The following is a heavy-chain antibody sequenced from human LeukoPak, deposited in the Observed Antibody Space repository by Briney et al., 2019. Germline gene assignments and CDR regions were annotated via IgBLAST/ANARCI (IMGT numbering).Heavy chain of an antibody. J-gene: IGHJ5*02. Sequence: SETLSLTCTVSGGSISSYYWSWIRQPPGKGLDWIGYIYYSGSTNYNPSLKSRVTISVDTSKNQFSLKLSSVTAADTAVYYCARDGVRYCSSTSCYGLGWFDPWGQGTLVTVSS. V-gene: IGHV4-59*01. D-gene: IGHD2-2*01. CDR1: GGSISSYY. CDR3: ARDGVRYCSSTSCYGLGWFDP. CDR2: IYYSGST.